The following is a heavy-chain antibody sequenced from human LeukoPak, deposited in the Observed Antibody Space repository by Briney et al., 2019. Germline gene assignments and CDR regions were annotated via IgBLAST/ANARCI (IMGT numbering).Heavy chain of an antibody. D-gene: IGHD2-2*01. CDR3: TRLVPYCSSTSCSDY. CDR2: IRSKANSYAT. Sequence: GGSLRLSCAASGFTFSGSAMHWVRQASGKGLEWVGRIRSKANSYATAYAASVKGRFTISRDDSKNTAYLHMNSLKTEDTAVYYCTRLVPYCSSTSCSDYWGQGTLVTVSS. CDR1: GFTFSGSA. V-gene: IGHV3-73*01. J-gene: IGHJ4*02.